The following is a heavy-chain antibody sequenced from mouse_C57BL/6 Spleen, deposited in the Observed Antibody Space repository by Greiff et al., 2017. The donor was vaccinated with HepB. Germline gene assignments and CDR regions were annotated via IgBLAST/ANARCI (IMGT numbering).Heavy chain of an antibody. Sequence: QVQLQQSGAELARPGASVKMSCKASGYTFTSYTMHWVKQRPGQGLEWIGYINPSSGYTKYNQKFKDKATLTADKSSSTAYMQLSSLTSEDSAVYYCARFLYDVRGFAYWGQGTLVTVSA. J-gene: IGHJ3*01. CDR1: GYTFTSYT. V-gene: IGHV1-4*01. CDR3: ARFLYDVRGFAY. CDR2: INPSSGYT. D-gene: IGHD2-3*01.